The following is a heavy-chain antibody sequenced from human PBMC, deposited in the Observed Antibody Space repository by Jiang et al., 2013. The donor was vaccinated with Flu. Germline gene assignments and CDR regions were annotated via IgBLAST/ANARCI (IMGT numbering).Heavy chain of an antibody. J-gene: IGHJ4*02. CDR1: SDSY. CDR3: ARSPGRHFFDS. CDR2: NTHSGNT. D-gene: IGHD2/OR15-2a*01. Sequence: SDSYWNWIRQPPGKGLEWIGENTHSGNTKYNPSLKSRVTMSVDTSNNQFSLKLTSVTAADTALYFCARSPGRHFFDSWGQGTLVTVSP. V-gene: IGHV4-34*01.